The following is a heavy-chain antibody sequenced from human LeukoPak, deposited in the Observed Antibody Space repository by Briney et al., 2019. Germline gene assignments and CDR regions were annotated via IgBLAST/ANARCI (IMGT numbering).Heavy chain of an antibody. V-gene: IGHV3-74*01. J-gene: IGHJ4*02. CDR2: ISGDGRNI. CDR1: GFTFSSYW. Sequence: GGSQRLSCVASGFTFSSYWMHWVRQAPGKGLVGFSRISGDGRNINYADSVKGRFTISRDNAKNSLYLQMNSLRAEDTAVYYCARDESSRYYDFWSGYSAFDYWGQGTLVTVSS. D-gene: IGHD3-3*01. CDR3: ARDESSRYYDFWSGYSAFDY.